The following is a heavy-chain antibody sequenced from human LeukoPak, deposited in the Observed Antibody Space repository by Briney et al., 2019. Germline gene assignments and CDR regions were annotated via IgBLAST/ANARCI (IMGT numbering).Heavy chain of an antibody. Sequence: GRSLRLSCAASGFTFDDYAMHWVRQVPGKGLEWVSGISWNSGSTGYAGSVKGRFTMSRDNTKNSLYLRMNSLTPDDTALYYCVRGNFGPAQWFDPWGQGTLVTVSS. D-gene: IGHD3/OR15-3a*01. J-gene: IGHJ5*02. V-gene: IGHV3-9*01. CDR1: GFTFDDYA. CDR3: VRGNFGPAQWFDP. CDR2: ISWNSGST.